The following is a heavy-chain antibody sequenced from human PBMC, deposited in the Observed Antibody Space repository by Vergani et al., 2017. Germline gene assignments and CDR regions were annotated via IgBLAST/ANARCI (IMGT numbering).Heavy chain of an antibody. CDR3: AEVCCSTSWPYGWGAFDV. V-gene: IGHV3-73*02. CDR2: SGLEGGRMIANSVA. J-gene: IGHJ3*01. Sequence: DVQLVQSGGGQVQPGESLEVSCAASEFTISDFDIHWVRQAPGRGLEWVGRSGLEGGRMIANSVASFSASVRGRFGISRDNSNKTLYLQMTDLRAEDTATYYCAEVCCSTSWPYGWGAFDVWGHGTMVTVSS. CDR1: EFTISDFD. D-gene: IGHD2-2*01.